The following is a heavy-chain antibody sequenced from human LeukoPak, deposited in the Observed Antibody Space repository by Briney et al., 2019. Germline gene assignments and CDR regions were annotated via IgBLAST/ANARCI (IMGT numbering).Heavy chain of an antibody. CDR3: TRQSPWRSAGCYYVPPDY. V-gene: IGHV5-51*01. CDR2: IYPGDSDA. Sequence: PGESLKISCKGSGYTFTNSWLAWVRQMPGKGLEWMGIIYPGDSDAKYSPSFQGRVTISVDKSISTAYLQWSALRASDSAIYYRTRQSPWRSAGCYYVPPDYWGQGTLVTVSS. D-gene: IGHD3-22*01. CDR1: GYTFTNSW. J-gene: IGHJ4*02.